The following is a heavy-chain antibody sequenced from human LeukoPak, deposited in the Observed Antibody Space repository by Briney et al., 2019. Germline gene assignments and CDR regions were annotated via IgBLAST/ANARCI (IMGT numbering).Heavy chain of an antibody. CDR2: INIYKGNT. Sequence: ASVKVSCKASGYIFTSFGISWVRQAPGQGLEWMGWINIYKGNTNYAQKLQGRVTMTTDTSTSTVYMELRSLRSDDTAVYYCARGHYVWGSYSDPNGMDVWGQGTTVTVFS. V-gene: IGHV1-18*01. CDR1: GYIFTSFG. CDR3: ARGHYVWGSYSDPNGMDV. J-gene: IGHJ6*02. D-gene: IGHD3-16*01.